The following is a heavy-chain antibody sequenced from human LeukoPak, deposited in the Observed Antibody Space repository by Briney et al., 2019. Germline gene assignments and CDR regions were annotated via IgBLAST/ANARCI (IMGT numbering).Heavy chain of an antibody. J-gene: IGHJ5*02. D-gene: IGHD4-17*01. CDR1: GYTFTGYY. V-gene: IGHV1-2*02. CDR2: INPNSGGI. Sequence: ASVKVSCKASGYTFTGYYMHWVRQAPGQGLEWMGWINPNSGGINYAQKFQGRVTMTRDTSISTAYMELSRLRSDDTAVYYCARDRDYGDNWFDPWGQGTLVTVSS. CDR3: ARDRDYGDNWFDP.